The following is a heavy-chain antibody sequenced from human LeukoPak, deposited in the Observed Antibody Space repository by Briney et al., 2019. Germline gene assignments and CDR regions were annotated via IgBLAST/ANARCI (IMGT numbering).Heavy chain of an antibody. Sequence: GGSLRLSCAASGFTLSSYSMNWVGQAPGKGLEWVSSISGSSSYIYYADSVKGRFTISRDNAKNSLYLQMNSLRAEDTAVYYCARDLLDIVVVPAARHPRYYYYGMDVWGKGTTVTVSS. CDR3: ARDLLDIVVVPAARHPRYYYYGMDV. J-gene: IGHJ6*04. D-gene: IGHD2-2*03. CDR1: GFTLSSYS. V-gene: IGHV3-21*01. CDR2: ISGSSSYI.